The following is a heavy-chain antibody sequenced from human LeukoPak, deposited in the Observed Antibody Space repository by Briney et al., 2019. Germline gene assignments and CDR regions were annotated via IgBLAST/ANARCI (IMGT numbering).Heavy chain of an antibody. V-gene: IGHV4-59*01. CDR3: ARDAAADAFDI. Sequence: SETLSLTCTVSGGSISSYYWSWIRQPPGKGLEWIGYIYYSGSTDYNPSLKSRVTISVDTSKNQFSLKLSSVTAADTAVYYCARDAAADAFDIWGQGTMVTVSS. D-gene: IGHD6-13*01. J-gene: IGHJ3*02. CDR2: IYYSGST. CDR1: GGSISSYY.